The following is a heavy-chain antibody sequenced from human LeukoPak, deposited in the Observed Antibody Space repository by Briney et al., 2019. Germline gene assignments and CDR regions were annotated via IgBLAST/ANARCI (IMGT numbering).Heavy chain of an antibody. CDR1: GFTFSSYW. D-gene: IGHD1-26*01. Sequence: GGSLRLSCAASGFTFSSYWMSWVRQAPGKGLEWVANMKQDGSEKYYVDSVKGRFTISRDNAKNSLYLQMNSLRAEDTAVYYCARDRQWELLGYFDYWGQGTLVTVSS. J-gene: IGHJ4*02. CDR3: ARDRQWELLGYFDY. CDR2: MKQDGSEK. V-gene: IGHV3-7*01.